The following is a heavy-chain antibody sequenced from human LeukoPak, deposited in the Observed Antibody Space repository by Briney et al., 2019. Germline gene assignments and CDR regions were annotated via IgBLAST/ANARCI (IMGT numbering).Heavy chain of an antibody. Sequence: GGSLRLSCATSGFTFNYAWMSWVRQAPGKGLEWVANIKEDGSEKYYVDSVKGRFTISRDNAKNSLSLQMNSLRAEDTAVYYCARDTHVPFYVFDIWGQGTMVTVSS. J-gene: IGHJ3*02. CDR3: ARDTHVPFYVFDI. CDR2: IKEDGSEK. CDR1: GFTFNYAW. V-gene: IGHV3-7*01. D-gene: IGHD3-16*01.